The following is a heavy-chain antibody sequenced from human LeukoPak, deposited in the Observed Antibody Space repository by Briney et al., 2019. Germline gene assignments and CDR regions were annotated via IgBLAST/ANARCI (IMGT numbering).Heavy chain of an antibody. Sequence: GGSLRLSCAASGFTFSSYSMNWVRQAPGKGLEWVSSISSSSSYIYYADSVKGRFTISRDNAKNSLYLQRNSLRAEDTAVYYCARDCTNGVCFRFDPWGQGTLVTVSS. V-gene: IGHV3-21*01. CDR2: ISSSSSYI. CDR1: GFTFSSYS. CDR3: ARDCTNGVCFRFDP. J-gene: IGHJ5*02. D-gene: IGHD2-8*01.